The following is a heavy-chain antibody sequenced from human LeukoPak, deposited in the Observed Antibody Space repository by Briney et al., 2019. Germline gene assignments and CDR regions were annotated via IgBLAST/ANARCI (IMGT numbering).Heavy chain of an antibody. J-gene: IGHJ4*02. D-gene: IGHD3-22*01. Sequence: GGSLRLSCAASGFTFSSYSMNWVRQAPGKGLEWVSSISSSSSYIYYAGSVKGRFTISRDNAKNSLYLQMNSLRAEDTAVYYCASAVYDSSGYYLDYWGQGTLVTVSS. CDR2: ISSSSSYI. V-gene: IGHV3-21*01. CDR3: ASAVYDSSGYYLDY. CDR1: GFTFSSYS.